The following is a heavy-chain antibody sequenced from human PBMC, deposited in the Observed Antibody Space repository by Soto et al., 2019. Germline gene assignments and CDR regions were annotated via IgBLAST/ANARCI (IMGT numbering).Heavy chain of an antibody. CDR2: INVGNGNT. J-gene: IGHJ1*01. Sequence: AASVKVSCKTPGYIFTRYNIHWVRQAPGQRLEWMAWINVGNGNTKYSQKFQGRVTITRDTSASTAYMELSSLRSEDTAVYYCARDLYYDSSGYYSKYFQHWGQGTLVTVSS. V-gene: IGHV1-3*01. D-gene: IGHD3-22*01. CDR3: ARDLYYDSSGYYSKYFQH. CDR1: GYIFTRYN.